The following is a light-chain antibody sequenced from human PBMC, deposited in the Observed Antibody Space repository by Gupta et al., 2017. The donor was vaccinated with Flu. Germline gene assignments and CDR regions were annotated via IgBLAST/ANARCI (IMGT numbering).Light chain of an antibody. CDR2: EGN. Sequence: TTSDVGSYNLVSWYQQHPGKAPKLMIYEGNKRPSGVSNRFSGSKSGNTASLTISGLQAEDEADYYCCSYAGRSTLVFGGGTKLTVL. CDR3: CSYAGRSTLV. J-gene: IGLJ2*01. CDR1: TSDVGSYNL. V-gene: IGLV2-23*01.